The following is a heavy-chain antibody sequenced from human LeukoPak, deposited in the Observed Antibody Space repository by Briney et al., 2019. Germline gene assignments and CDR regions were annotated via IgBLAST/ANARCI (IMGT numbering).Heavy chain of an antibody. CDR3: AREPGYSFDY. CDR2: IYYSGDT. V-gene: IGHV4-59*12. D-gene: IGHD5-18*01. J-gene: IGHJ4*02. Sequence: SETLSLTCTVSGGSISSYYWSWIRQPRGKGLEWIGYIYYSGDTNYNPSLKSRVTISVDSSKNQFSLKLNSVTAADTAVYFCAREPGYSFDYWGQGTLVTVSS. CDR1: GGSISSYY.